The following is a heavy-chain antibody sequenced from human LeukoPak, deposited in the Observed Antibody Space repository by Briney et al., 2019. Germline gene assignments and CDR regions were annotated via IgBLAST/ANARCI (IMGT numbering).Heavy chain of an antibody. V-gene: IGHV1-8*03. CDR2: MNPNSGNT. J-gene: IGHJ5*02. CDR1: GYTFTSYD. CDR3: ARGASWYTVLRFDP. D-gene: IGHD6-13*01. Sequence: ASVKVSCKASGYTFTSYDINWVRQATGQGLEWMGWMNPNSGNTGYAQKFQGRVTITRNTSISTAYMEVSSLRTEDTAVYYCARGASWYTVLRFDPWGEGTRVSVSS.